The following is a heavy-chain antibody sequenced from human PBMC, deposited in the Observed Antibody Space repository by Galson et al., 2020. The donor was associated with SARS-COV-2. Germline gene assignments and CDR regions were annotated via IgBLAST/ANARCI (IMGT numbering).Heavy chain of an antibody. J-gene: IGHJ6*02. V-gene: IGHV4-59*01. Sequence: SETLSLTCTVSGGSISSYYWSWIRQPPGKGLEWIGNIYYRGSTNYNPSLKSRVTIPVDTSKNHFSLKVSSVTAADTAVYYCARERYSSSWDYYGMDVWGQGTTVTVSS. CDR1: GGSISSYY. CDR2: IYYRGST. D-gene: IGHD6-13*01. CDR3: ARERYSSSWDYYGMDV.